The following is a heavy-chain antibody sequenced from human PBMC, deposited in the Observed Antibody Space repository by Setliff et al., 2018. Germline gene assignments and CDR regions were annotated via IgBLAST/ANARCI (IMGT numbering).Heavy chain of an antibody. J-gene: IGHJ4*02. CDR1: GYTFTSFG. V-gene: IGHV1-18*01. CDR2: ISASNGNT. D-gene: IGHD3-22*01. Sequence: ASVKVSCKASGYTFTSFGISWVREAPGQGLEWMGWISASNGNTNYAQKLQGRVTMTTDTSTSTAYMELRSLRSEDTAVYYCARDTRDKYDTSGYYLSFDSWGQGALVTVS. CDR3: ARDTRDKYDTSGYYLSFDS.